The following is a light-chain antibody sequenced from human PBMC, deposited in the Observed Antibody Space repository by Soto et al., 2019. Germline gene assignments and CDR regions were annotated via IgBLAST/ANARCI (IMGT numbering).Light chain of an antibody. J-gene: IGKJ1*01. CDR1: QSVNSNY. CDR3: QQYDSPPRP. V-gene: IGKV3-20*01. CDR2: GAS. Sequence: EMVLTQSPGTLSLSPGERATLSGRASQSVNSNYLAWYQQKPGQGPRGFMYGASSRATGIPDRFSGSGSGTDFSLTISRLEPEDFAVYYCQQYDSPPRPFGQGTKVEIK.